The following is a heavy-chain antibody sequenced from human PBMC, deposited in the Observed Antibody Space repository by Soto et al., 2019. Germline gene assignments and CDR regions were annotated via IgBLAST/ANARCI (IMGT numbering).Heavy chain of an antibody. CDR1: GFTFSSYG. J-gene: IGHJ4*02. D-gene: IGHD1-26*01. V-gene: IGHV3-30*03. CDR2: ISYDGSNK. CDR3: ARGEPSYPLFDY. Sequence: PGGSLRLSCAASGFTFSSYGMHWVRQAPGKGLEWVAVISYDGSNKYYADSVKGRFTISRDNSKNTLYLQMNSLRAEDTAVYYCARGEPSYPLFDYWGQGTLVTVSS.